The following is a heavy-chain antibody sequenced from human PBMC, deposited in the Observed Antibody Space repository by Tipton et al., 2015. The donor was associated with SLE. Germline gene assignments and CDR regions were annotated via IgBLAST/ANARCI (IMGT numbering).Heavy chain of an antibody. Sequence: TLSLTCTVSGGSISSSSHYWGWIRQPPGKELEWIGSIYYSGSTYYNPSLKSRVTISVDTSKNQFSLRLSSVIAADTAVYYCARDDPIAAAGYNWFDPWGQGTLVTVSS. D-gene: IGHD6-13*01. J-gene: IGHJ5*02. CDR2: IYYSGST. CDR3: ARDDPIAAAGYNWFDP. V-gene: IGHV4-39*07. CDR1: GGSISSSSHY.